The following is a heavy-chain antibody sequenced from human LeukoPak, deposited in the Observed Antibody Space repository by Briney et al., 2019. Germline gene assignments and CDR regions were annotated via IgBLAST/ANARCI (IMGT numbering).Heavy chain of an antibody. V-gene: IGHV4-39*01. CDR2: YYYRGIP. Sequence: SETLSLPCTVSGGPISSSTYYWGWVPQPPGKGLEGIGTYYYRGIPYYNQDLSSRITISVDTSKNQFSMKLSSVTAADAAVFYCARHFSPYDGSGSFDYWGQGTLVTVSS. J-gene: IGHJ4*02. D-gene: IGHD3-22*01. CDR3: ARHFSPYDGSGSFDY. CDR1: GGPISSSTYY.